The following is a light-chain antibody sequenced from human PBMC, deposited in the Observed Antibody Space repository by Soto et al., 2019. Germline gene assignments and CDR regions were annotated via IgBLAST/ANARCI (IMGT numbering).Light chain of an antibody. CDR3: TSYTSSTPFYV. V-gene: IGLV2-11*01. J-gene: IGLJ1*01. CDR1: NTDVGGHDY. Sequence: QSVLTQPRSVSGSPGQAVTISCTGTNTDVGGHDYVSWFQQHPGKAPKLIIYDVSNRPSGVSDRFSGSKSGNTASLTISGLQAEDEADYYCTSYTSSTPFYVFGTGTKLTVL. CDR2: DVS.